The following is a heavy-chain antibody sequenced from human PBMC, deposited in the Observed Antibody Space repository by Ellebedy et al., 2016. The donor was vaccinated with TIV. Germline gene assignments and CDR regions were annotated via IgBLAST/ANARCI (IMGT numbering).Heavy chain of an antibody. CDR1: GFSFRSYW. J-gene: IGHJ5*02. D-gene: IGHD4-17*01. CDR2: IYQDGSDQ. CDR3: ARRGSYGDYAVQVNRWFDT. V-gene: IGHV3-7*01. Sequence: GESLKISCAASGFSFRSYWMSWVRQAPGKGLEWVANIYQDGSDQYYADSVKGRFTISRDNANKSLFLQMNSLRVDDTAVYYCARRGSYGDYAVQVNRWFDTWGQGTLVSVSS.